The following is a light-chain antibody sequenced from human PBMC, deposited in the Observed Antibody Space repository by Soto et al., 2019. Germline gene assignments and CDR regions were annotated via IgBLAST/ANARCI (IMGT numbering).Light chain of an antibody. CDR1: SSDVGGYNY. J-gene: IGLJ3*02. CDR3: SSYTSSSTRV. V-gene: IGLV2-14*01. Sequence: QSALTQPASVSGSPGQSITISCTGTSSDVGGYNYVSWYQQHPGKAPKLMIYEVSNRPSGVSNRFSGSKSGNTASLTISGLQAADETDYYCSSYTSSSTRVFGGGTKPTVL. CDR2: EVS.